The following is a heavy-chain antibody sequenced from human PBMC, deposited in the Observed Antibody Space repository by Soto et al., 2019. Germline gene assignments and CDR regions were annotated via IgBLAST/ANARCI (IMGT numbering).Heavy chain of an antibody. CDR3: ARLQENVLRFLEWLQPFDY. V-gene: IGHV5-51*01. CDR2: IYPGDSDT. D-gene: IGHD3-3*01. Sequence: GESLKISCKGSGYSFTSYWIGWVRQMPGKGLEWKGIIYPGDSDTRYSPSFQGQVTISADKSISTAYLQWSSLKASDTAMYYCARLQENVLRFLEWLQPFDYWGQGTLVTVSS. J-gene: IGHJ4*02. CDR1: GYSFTSYW.